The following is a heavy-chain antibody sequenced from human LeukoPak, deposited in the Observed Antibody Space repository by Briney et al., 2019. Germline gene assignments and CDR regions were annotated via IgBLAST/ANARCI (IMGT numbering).Heavy chain of an antibody. CDR3: AKAALWYIVVVPAAIPTLYYFDY. Sequence: GGSLRLSCAASGFTFSSYAMRWVRQAPGKGVEWVSAISGRGGSTYYAYSVKGRFTICRDNSKNALYLQMNSLRAEDTAVYYCAKAALWYIVVVPAAIPTLYYFDYWGQGTLVTVSS. V-gene: IGHV3-23*01. CDR2: ISGRGGST. J-gene: IGHJ4*02. D-gene: IGHD2-2*01. CDR1: GFTFSSYA.